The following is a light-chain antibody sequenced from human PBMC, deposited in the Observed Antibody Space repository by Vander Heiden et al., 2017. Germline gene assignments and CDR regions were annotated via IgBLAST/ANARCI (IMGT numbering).Light chain of an antibody. CDR2: AAS. V-gene: IGKV1-39*01. CDR1: QGIKTY. J-gene: IGKJ1*01. Sequence: DIQMTQSPSSLSASVGDRVTITCRISQGIKTYLNWYQQKPGKAPKVLIYAASNLQSGVPSRFSGSGSGTDFTLTISSLQPEDSATYYCQHSYTAPRAFGQGTKVEI. CDR3: QHSYTAPRA.